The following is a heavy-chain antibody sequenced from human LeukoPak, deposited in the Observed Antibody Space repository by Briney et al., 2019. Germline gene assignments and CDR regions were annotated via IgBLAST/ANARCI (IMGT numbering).Heavy chain of an antibody. V-gene: IGHV3-23*01. CDR2: TSGSGGST. CDR1: GFTFSSFS. J-gene: IGHJ4*02. D-gene: IGHD2-15*01. Sequence: GGSLRLSCAASGFTFSSFSMSWVRQAPGKGLEWVSGTSGSGGSTYYAGSVKGRFTISRDNSKNTLYLQMNSLRVEDTAVYYCAKNGGSQCYSHLDSWGQGNLVTVSS. CDR3: AKNGGSQCYSHLDS.